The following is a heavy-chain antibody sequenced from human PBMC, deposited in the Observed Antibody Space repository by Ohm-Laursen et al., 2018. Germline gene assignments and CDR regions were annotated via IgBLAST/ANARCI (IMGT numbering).Heavy chain of an antibody. Sequence: SLRLSCSAPGFTFSDFYMSWVRQAPGKGLEWVSYISASTTTIYYADSVKGRFTISRDNAKNSMYLQMNSLRAEDTAVYYCARDGDYGMDVWGQGTTVTVSS. CDR1: GFTFSDFY. CDR3: ARDGDYGMDV. J-gene: IGHJ6*02. D-gene: IGHD3-16*01. CDR2: ISASTTTI. V-gene: IGHV3-11*04.